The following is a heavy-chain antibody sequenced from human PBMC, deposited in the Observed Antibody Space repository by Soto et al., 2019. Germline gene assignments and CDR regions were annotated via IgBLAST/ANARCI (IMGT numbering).Heavy chain of an antibody. CDR2: INYRGTT. D-gene: IGHD6-13*01. J-gene: IGHJ4*02. CDR1: GGPITNGDTY. CDR3: ARDAPGAAPY. Sequence: QVQLQESGPGLVKPSQTLSLTCTVSGGPITNGDTYLNWIRQHPEKGLEWMGYINYRGTTNYHPALKSRMLISIATSKNQFSLRLTSVTAADTAVYFCARDAPGAAPYWGQGTLVTVSS. V-gene: IGHV4-31*03.